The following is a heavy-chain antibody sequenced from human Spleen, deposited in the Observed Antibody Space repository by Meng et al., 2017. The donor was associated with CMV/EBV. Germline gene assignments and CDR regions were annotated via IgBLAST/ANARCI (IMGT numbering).Heavy chain of an antibody. V-gene: IGHV1-2*02. J-gene: IGHJ4*02. Sequence: ASVKVSCKASGNTFSGYFLTWVRQAPGQGLEWMGWMNPTGGGTNCAQKLQGRVTMTRDTSISTAYMERSRLRSDDTAVYYCARESDIRTGTTGGEFDYGGQGTLVTVSS. D-gene: IGHD1-1*01. CDR2: MNPTGGGT. CDR1: GNTFSGYF. CDR3: ARESDIRTGTTGGEFDY.